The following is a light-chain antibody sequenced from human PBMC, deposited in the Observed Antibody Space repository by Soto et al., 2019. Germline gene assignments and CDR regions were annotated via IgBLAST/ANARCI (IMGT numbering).Light chain of an antibody. CDR3: QSYDSSLSGSRI. V-gene: IGLV1-40*01. J-gene: IGLJ2*01. CDR1: SSNIGAGYD. Sequence: QSALTQPPSVSGAPGQRVTISCTGSSSNIGAGYDVHWYHQLPGTAPKLLIYGNSNRPSGVPDRFSGSKSGTSASLAITGLQAEDEADYYCQSYDSSLSGSRIFGGGTKLTVL. CDR2: GNS.